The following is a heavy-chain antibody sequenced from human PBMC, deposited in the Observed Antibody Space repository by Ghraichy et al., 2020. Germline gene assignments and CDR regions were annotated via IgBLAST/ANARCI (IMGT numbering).Heavy chain of an antibody. D-gene: IGHD2-2*01. CDR3: ASAYCSSTSCYEFDP. V-gene: IGHV4-39*01. J-gene: IGHJ5*02. Sequence: SETLSLTCTVSGDSISSSSYYWGWIRQPPGKGLEWIGSMYYSGTTFYSPSLKSRVTISMDTSKNQFSLKLSSVTAADTAVYFCASAYCSSTSCYEFDPWGQGTLVTVSS. CDR1: GDSISSSSYY. CDR2: MYYSGTT.